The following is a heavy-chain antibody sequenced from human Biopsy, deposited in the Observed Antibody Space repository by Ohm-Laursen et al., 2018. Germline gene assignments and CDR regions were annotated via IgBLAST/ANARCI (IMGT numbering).Heavy chain of an antibody. J-gene: IGHJ4*02. V-gene: IGHV1-46*01. CDR1: GYSFTGYY. D-gene: IGHD6-19*01. Sequence: SSVKVSCKASGYSFTGYYMHWVRQAPGQGLEWMGMINPSGSTTSYPQIFQGRVTMTRDTSKSTVYMELSSLRSADTAVYFCARSTGWYGDLYYFDYWGQGTLVTVSS. CDR3: ARSTGWYGDLYYFDY. CDR2: INPSGSTT.